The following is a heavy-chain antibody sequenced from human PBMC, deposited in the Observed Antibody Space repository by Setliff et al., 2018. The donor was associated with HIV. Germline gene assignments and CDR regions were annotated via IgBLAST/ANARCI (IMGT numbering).Heavy chain of an antibody. CDR2: IHHTGHI. CDR1: GASFTDYY. J-gene: IGHJ4*02. CDR3: ARFDVTPMTTRDY. D-gene: IGHD4-17*01. V-gene: IGHV4-34*01. Sequence: TLSLTCAFYGASFTDYYWNWIRQPPGKGLEWIGEIHHTGHINYNPSFKSRVTMSLDMSTNRFSLKMASMTAADSAVYYCARFDVTPMTTRDYWGQGTQVTV.